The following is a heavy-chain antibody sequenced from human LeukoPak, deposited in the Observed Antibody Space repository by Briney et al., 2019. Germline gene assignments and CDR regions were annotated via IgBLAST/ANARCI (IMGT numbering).Heavy chain of an antibody. CDR3: ARDPTDTAMVIEGTYNWFDP. J-gene: IGHJ5*02. CDR1: GYTFTSYS. V-gene: IGHV1-2*02. D-gene: IGHD5-18*01. Sequence: GASVKVSCKASGYTFTSYSISWVRQAPGQGLEWMGWINPNSGGTNYAQKFQGRVTMTRDTSISTAYMELSRLRSDDTAVYYCARDPTDTAMVIEGTYNWFDPWGQGTLVTVSS. CDR2: INPNSGGT.